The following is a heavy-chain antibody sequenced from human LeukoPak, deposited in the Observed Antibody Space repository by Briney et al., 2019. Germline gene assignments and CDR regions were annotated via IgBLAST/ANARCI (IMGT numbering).Heavy chain of an antibody. CDR2: ISSSGSTI. D-gene: IGHD6-6*01. V-gene: IGHV3-48*03. CDR3: ARDSSGILTWTSNTFDY. Sequence: PGGSLRLSCAASGFTFSSYEMNWVRQAPGKGLEWVSYISSSGSTIYYADSVKGRFTISRDNAKNSLYLQMNSLRAEDTAVYYCARDSSGILTWTSNTFDYWGQGTLVTVSS. J-gene: IGHJ4*02. CDR1: GFTFSSYE.